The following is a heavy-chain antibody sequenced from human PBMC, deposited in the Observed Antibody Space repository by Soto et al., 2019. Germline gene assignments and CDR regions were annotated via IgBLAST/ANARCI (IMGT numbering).Heavy chain of an antibody. Sequence: GGSLRLSCTTSGFTFGDYAMSWSRQAPGKGLEWVGVIRSKAYGGTTDYAASVKGRFTISRDDSKSIAYLQMNSLKSEDTGVYYCTKYTYTSRYAYYGMDVWGNGTTVTVSS. CDR1: GFTFGDYA. D-gene: IGHD6-13*01. CDR2: IRSKAYGGTT. CDR3: TKYTYTSRYAYYGMDV. V-gene: IGHV3-49*03. J-gene: IGHJ6*04.